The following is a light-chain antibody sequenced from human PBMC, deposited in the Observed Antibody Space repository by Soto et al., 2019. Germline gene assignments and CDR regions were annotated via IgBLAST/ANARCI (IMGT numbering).Light chain of an antibody. Sequence: QSALTQPASVSGSPGQSITISCTGTNSDVGGYKYVSWHQHHPGKAPKVMIYEVGNRPSGVSHRFSGAKSGNTASLTISGLQAEDEADYYCSSYTSSGTLVFGTGTKVTVL. CDR3: SSYTSSGTLV. J-gene: IGLJ1*01. V-gene: IGLV2-14*01. CDR1: NSDVGGYKY. CDR2: EVG.